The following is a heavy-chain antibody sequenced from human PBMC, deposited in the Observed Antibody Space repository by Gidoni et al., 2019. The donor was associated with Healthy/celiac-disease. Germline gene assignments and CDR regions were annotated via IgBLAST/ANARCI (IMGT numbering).Heavy chain of an antibody. J-gene: IGHJ4*02. D-gene: IGHD1-20*01. CDR3: AKVDNWNDVGYFDY. Sequence: EVQLVESGGGLVQPGRSLRLSCAASGFTFDDYAMHWVRQAPGKGLGWVSGISLNSGSLGYADSVKGRFTISRDNAKNSLYLQMNSLRAEDTALYYCAKVDNWNDVGYFDYWGQGTLVTVSS. CDR2: ISLNSGSL. V-gene: IGHV3-9*01. CDR1: GFTFDDYA.